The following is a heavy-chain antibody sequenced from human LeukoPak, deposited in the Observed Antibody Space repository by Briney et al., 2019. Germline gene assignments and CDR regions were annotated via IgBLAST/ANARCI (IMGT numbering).Heavy chain of an antibody. CDR3: ARGVRIAVAGYIDY. V-gene: IGHV3-21*01. CDR2: ISSSSSYI. CDR1: GFTFSSYS. D-gene: IGHD6-19*01. J-gene: IGHJ4*02. Sequence: GGSLRLSCAASGFTFSSYSMNWVRQAPGKGLEWVSSISSSSSYIYYADSVKGRFTISRDNSKNTLYLQMNSLRAEDTAVYYCARGVRIAVAGYIDYWGQGTLVTVPS.